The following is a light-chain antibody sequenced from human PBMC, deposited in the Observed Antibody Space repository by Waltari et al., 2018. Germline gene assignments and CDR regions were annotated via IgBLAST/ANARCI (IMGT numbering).Light chain of an antibody. V-gene: IGLV2-11*01. CDR2: DVS. CDR3: SSYAGNKNL. CDR1: SSDVGGYNY. Sequence: QSALTQPRSVSGSPGQSVTISCTGISSDVGGYNYVSWYQQHPGKAPKLMIYDVSKRPSGVPDRVSGSKSGNTASLTISGLQAEDETDYYCSSYAGNKNLFGGGTKLTVL. J-gene: IGLJ2*01.